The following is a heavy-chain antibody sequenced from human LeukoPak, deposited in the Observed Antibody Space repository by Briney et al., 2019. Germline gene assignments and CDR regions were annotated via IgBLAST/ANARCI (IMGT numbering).Heavy chain of an antibody. CDR1: GGTFSSYA. J-gene: IGHJ6*02. V-gene: IGHV1-69*13. Sequence: SVKVSCKASGGTFSSYAISWVRQAPGQGLEWMGGIIPIFGTANYAQKFQGRVTITADESTSTAYMELSRLRSEDTAVYYCARDRFGITFGGVIVDGMDVWGQGTTVTVSS. CDR3: ARDRFGITFGGVIVDGMDV. D-gene: IGHD3-16*02. CDR2: IIPIFGTA.